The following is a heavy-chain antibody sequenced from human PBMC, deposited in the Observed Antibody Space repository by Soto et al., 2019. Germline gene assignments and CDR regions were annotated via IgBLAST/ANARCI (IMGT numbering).Heavy chain of an antibody. Sequence: GGSLRLSCAASGFSVSSDYMSWVRQAPGKGLEWVSLIYSGGDTSYADSVMWRFTISSDISRNTIYLHMTSLRAADTAIYYCTTAVSDPGNFYISNYYAMDVWGRGTTVTVSS. V-gene: IGHV3-53*01. D-gene: IGHD3-10*01. CDR1: GFSVSSDY. CDR2: IYSGGDT. CDR3: TTAVSDPGNFYISNYYAMDV. J-gene: IGHJ6*02.